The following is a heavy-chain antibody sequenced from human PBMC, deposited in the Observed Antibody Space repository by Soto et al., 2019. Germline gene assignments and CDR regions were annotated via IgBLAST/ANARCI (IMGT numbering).Heavy chain of an antibody. D-gene: IGHD2-2*02. CDR3: AKEGYCSSTSCYRGDAFDI. V-gene: IGHV3-23*01. J-gene: IGHJ3*02. Sequence: GGSLRLSCAASGFTFSSYAMSWVRQAPGKGLEWVSAISGSGGSTYYADSVKGRFTISRDNSKNTLYLQMNSLRAEDTAVYHCAKEGYCSSTSCYRGDAFDIWGQGTMVTVSS. CDR1: GFTFSSYA. CDR2: ISGSGGST.